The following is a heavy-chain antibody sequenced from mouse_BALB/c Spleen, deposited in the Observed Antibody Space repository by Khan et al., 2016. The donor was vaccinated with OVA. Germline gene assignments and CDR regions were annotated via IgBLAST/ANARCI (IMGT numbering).Heavy chain of an antibody. CDR2: VTYSGNT. D-gene: IGHD2-14*01. CDR3: AGTYCRWNMDY. J-gene: IGHJ4*01. V-gene: IGHV3-8*02. Sequence: EVQLQESGPSLVKPSQTLFLTCSVTGDSITSGFWNSIRKFPGNKFLYMGYVTYSGNTYYNQSLKSRISITRHTSKSQYYLQLNSVTTEDTASYFCAGTYCRWNMDYWGQGTSVTVSS. CDR1: GDSITSGF.